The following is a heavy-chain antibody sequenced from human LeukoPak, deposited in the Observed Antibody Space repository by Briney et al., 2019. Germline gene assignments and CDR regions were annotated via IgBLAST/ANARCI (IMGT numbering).Heavy chain of an antibody. V-gene: IGHV4-61*02. Sequence: SGTLSLTCTVSGGSISSGSYYWSWIRQPAGKGLEWFGRIYSSGSTSYNPSLESRVTISVDTSKNRFSLKLSSVTAADTAVYYCAIHDYGDRDAFDIWGQGTMVTVSS. CDR2: IYSSGST. CDR1: GGSISSGSYY. J-gene: IGHJ3*02. CDR3: AIHDYGDRDAFDI. D-gene: IGHD4-17*01.